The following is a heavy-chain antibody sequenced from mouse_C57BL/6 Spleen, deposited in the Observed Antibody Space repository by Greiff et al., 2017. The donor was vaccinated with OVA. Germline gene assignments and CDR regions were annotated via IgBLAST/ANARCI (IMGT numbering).Heavy chain of an antibody. CDR2: IYPGDGDT. D-gene: IGHD1-1*01. J-gene: IGHJ2*01. V-gene: IGHV1-82*01. Sequence: VQLQQSGPELVKPGASVKISCKASGYAFSSSWMNWVKQRPGKGLEWIGRIYPGDGDTNYNGKFKGQATLTADKSSSTAYMQLSSLTSEDSAVYCWARDYDGSSLDYWGQGTTLTVSS. CDR1: GYAFSSSW. CDR3: ARDYDGSSLDY.